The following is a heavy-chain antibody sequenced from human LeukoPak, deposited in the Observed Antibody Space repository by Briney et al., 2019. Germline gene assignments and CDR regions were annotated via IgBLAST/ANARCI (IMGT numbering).Heavy chain of an antibody. Sequence: GGSLRLSYAASGFTFSSYSMNWVRQAPGKGLEWVSHITASGTAMFYADSVKGRFTISRDNAKNSLYLQMNSLRDEDTAVYYCASSESYRFDYWGQGTLVTVSS. CDR1: GFTFSSYS. CDR2: ITASGTAM. CDR3: ASSESYRFDY. J-gene: IGHJ4*02. D-gene: IGHD1-26*01. V-gene: IGHV3-48*02.